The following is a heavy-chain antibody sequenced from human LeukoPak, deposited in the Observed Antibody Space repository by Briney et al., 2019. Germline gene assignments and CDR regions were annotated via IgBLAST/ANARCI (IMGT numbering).Heavy chain of an antibody. D-gene: IGHD6-6*01. CDR1: RFTFRNYA. V-gene: IGHV3-30*04. J-gene: IGHJ4*02. CDR2: ISSDGTNK. Sequence: GGSLRLSCAASRFTFRNYAMHWVRQAPGKGLAWVAVISSDGTNKDYADSVKGRFSISRDNSKNTLYLQMNRLRAEDTAVYYCARGLSGYASSLGYWGQGTLVTVSA. CDR3: ARGLSGYASSLGY.